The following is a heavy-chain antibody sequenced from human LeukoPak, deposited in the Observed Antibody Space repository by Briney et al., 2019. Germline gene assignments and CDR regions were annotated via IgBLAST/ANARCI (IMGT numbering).Heavy chain of an antibody. J-gene: IGHJ3*02. V-gene: IGHV3-21*01. Sequence: GGSPRLSCAASGFTFSSYAMSWVRQAPGKGLEWVSSISSSSSYIYYADSVKGRFTISRDNAKNSLYLQMNSLRAEDTAVYYCARETGTTRPSPYDAFDIWGQGTMVTVSS. D-gene: IGHD1-1*01. CDR1: GFTFSSYA. CDR2: ISSSSSYI. CDR3: ARETGTTRPSPYDAFDI.